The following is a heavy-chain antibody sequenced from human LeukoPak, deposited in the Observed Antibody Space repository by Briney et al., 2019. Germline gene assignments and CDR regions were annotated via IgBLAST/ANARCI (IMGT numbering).Heavy chain of an antibody. CDR3: ALTMGISGSYRNPEAIDY. CDR1: GFTFSSYA. D-gene: IGHD3-10*01. V-gene: IGHV3-23*01. CDR2: FGGSGGST. Sequence: YPGGSLRLSCAASGFTFSSYAMSWVRQTPGKGLEWASTFGGSGGSTYYADSVKGRFTISRDNFKNTLYLQMNSLRADDTAVYYCALTMGISGSYRNPEAIDYWGQGTLVTVSS. J-gene: IGHJ4*02.